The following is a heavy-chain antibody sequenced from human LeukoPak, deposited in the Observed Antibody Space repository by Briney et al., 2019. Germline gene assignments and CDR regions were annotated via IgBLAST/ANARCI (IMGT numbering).Heavy chain of an antibody. Sequence: GASVKVSCKASGYTFTGYYMHWVRQAPGQGLEWMGWINTNTGNPTYAQGFTGRFVFSLDTSVSTAYLQISSLKAEDTAVYYCAREGWELPGYYYYGMDVWGQGTTVTVSS. D-gene: IGHD1-26*01. CDR2: INTNTGNP. CDR3: AREGWELPGYYYYGMDV. J-gene: IGHJ6*02. V-gene: IGHV7-4-1*02. CDR1: GYTFTGYY.